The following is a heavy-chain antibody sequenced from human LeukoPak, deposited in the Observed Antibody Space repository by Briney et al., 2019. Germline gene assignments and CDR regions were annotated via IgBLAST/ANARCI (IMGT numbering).Heavy chain of an antibody. V-gene: IGHV3-21*01. CDR2: ISSSSIDI. Sequence: GGSLRLSCAASGFTFSTYSMNWVRQAPGKGLEWVSSISSSSIDIYYADSVKGRFTISRDNAKNSLYQQMNSLRAEDTAVYYCAREPDSSGYYVHFDYWGQGTLVTVSS. J-gene: IGHJ4*02. CDR3: AREPDSSGYYVHFDY. D-gene: IGHD3-22*01. CDR1: GFTFSTYS.